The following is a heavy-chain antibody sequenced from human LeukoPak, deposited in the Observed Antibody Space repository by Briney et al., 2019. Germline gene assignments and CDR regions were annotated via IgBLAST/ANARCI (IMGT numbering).Heavy chain of an antibody. CDR1: GFIFNNYG. Sequence: GGSLRLSCAASGFIFNNYGMHWVRQAPGKGLEGVAFIRYDGTNKYYADSVKGRFTISRDNSKNTLSLQMNSLRVEDTAVYYCVGGDYYDSSGYSQFDYWGQGTLVTVSS. V-gene: IGHV3-30*02. D-gene: IGHD3-22*01. J-gene: IGHJ4*02. CDR2: IRYDGTNK. CDR3: VGGDYYDSSGYSQFDY.